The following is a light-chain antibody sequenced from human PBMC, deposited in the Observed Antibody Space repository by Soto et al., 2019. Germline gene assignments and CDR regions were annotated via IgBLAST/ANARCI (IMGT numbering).Light chain of an antibody. CDR1: QTISNW. Sequence: DIQMTQAPCSLSASVVGGVTITCRASQTISNWLAWYQQKPGKAPKLLIYKASTLKSGVPSRFSGSGSGTEFTLTISSLQPDDFATYYCQNYNSYSEAFGQGTKV. CDR3: QNYNSYSEA. CDR2: KAS. V-gene: IGKV1-5*03. J-gene: IGKJ1*01.